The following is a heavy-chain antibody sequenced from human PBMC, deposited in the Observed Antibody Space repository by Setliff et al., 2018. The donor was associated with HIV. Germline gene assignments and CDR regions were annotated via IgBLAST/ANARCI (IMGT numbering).Heavy chain of an antibody. CDR1: NGSFSGYY. J-gene: IGHJ5*02. CDR3: ARGGASSKYLDP. Sequence: SETLSLTCAVYNGSFSGYYWSWIRQPPGKGLEWIAWISDSGTTNYNPSLKSRVTLSVDTSKNQFSLSLTSVTGADTAVYYCARGGASSKYLDPWGQGTLVTVSS. V-gene: IGHV4-34*11. CDR2: ISDSGTT. D-gene: IGHD2-15*01.